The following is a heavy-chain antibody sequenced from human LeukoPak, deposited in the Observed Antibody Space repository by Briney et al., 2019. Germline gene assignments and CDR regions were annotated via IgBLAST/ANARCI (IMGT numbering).Heavy chain of an antibody. CDR3: AFSLVAAFDY. V-gene: IGHV4-34*01. Sequence: SETLSLTCAVYGGSFSGYYWSWIRQPLGKGLEWIGEINHSGSTNYNPSLKSRVTISVDTSKNQFSLKLSSVTAADTAVYYCAFSLVAAFDYRGQGTLVTVSS. CDR2: INHSGST. CDR1: GGSFSGYY. J-gene: IGHJ4*02.